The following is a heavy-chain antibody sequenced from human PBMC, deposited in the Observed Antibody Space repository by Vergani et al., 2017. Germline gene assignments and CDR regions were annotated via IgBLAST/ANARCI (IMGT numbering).Heavy chain of an antibody. J-gene: IGHJ5*02. CDR2: IYHSGSP. CDR3: TRHWAVVAANNWFDP. D-gene: IGHD2-15*01. Sequence: QVQLQESGPGLVKPSGTLSLTCAVSGGSISSSNWWSWVRQPPGKGLEWIGEIYHSGSPNYNPSLKSRVTISVDKSKNQFSLKLSSVTAADTAVYYCTRHWAVVAANNWFDPWGQGTLVTVSS. CDR1: GGSISSSNW. V-gene: IGHV4-4*02.